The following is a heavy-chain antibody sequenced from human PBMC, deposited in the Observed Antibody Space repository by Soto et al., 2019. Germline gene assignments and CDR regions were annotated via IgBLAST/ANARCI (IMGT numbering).Heavy chain of an antibody. J-gene: IGHJ4*02. D-gene: IGHD4-17*01. CDR3: ARTTTTKSRDY. V-gene: IGHV4-59*01. CDR1: GGSISSYY. Sequence: SETPSLTCTVSGGSISSYYWSWIRQPPGKGLEWIGYIYYSGITDYNPSLKSRVTISVDTSKSQFSLKLSSVTAADTAVYYCARTTTTKSRDYWSQGTLVTVSS. CDR2: IYYSGIT.